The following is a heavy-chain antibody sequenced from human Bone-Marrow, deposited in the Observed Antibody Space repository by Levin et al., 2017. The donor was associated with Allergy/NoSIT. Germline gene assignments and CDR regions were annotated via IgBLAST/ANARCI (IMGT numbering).Heavy chain of an antibody. CDR2: ISGSGGST. Sequence: GESLKISCAASGFTFSSYAMSWVRQAPGKGLEWVSAISGSGGSTYYADSVKGRFTISRDNSKNTLYLQMNSLRAEDTAVYYCAKDVSIAARPSAAFDIWGQGTLVTVSS. CDR1: GFTFSSYA. J-gene: IGHJ3*02. D-gene: IGHD6-6*01. CDR3: AKDVSIAARPSAAFDI. V-gene: IGHV3-23*01.